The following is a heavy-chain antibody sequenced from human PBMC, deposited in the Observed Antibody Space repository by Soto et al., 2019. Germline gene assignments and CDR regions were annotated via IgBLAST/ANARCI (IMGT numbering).Heavy chain of an antibody. CDR3: ARSKSLGDITIFGVVISRDWFDP. D-gene: IGHD3-3*01. Sequence: EVQLVQSGAEVKKPGESLRISCKGSGYSFTSYWISWVRQMPGKGLEWMGRIDPSDSYTNYSPSFQGHVTISADKSISTAYLQWSSLKASDTAMYYCARSKSLGDITIFGVVISRDWFDPWGQGTLVTVSS. V-gene: IGHV5-10-1*03. CDR1: GYSFTSYW. CDR2: IDPSDSYT. J-gene: IGHJ5*02.